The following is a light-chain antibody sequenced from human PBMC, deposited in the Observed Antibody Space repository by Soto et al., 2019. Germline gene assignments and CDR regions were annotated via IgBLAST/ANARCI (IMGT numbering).Light chain of an antibody. CDR3: QQYNNWPPCT. CDR2: DAS. V-gene: IGKV3-11*01. Sequence: EIVLTQSPATLSLSPGERATLSCRASQSVDSYLAWYQQKPGQAPRLLIYDASNRATGIPARFSGSGSGTDFTLTISSLEPEDFAVYYCQQYNNWPPCTFGQGTKVDIK. CDR1: QSVDSY. J-gene: IGKJ1*01.